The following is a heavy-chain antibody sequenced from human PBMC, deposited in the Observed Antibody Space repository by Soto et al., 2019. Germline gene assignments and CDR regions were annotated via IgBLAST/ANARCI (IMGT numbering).Heavy chain of an antibody. CDR1: GGSVTSGNYY. CDR2: IYYSGTT. Sequence: QVQLQESGPGLVKPSETLSLTCTVSGGSVTSGNYYWSWIRQPPGKGLEWIGHIYYSGTTNYNPSLKSRVTISIDASKNQYSLKLSSVTAADTAVYYCARGTVVTPFVDYWGQGTLVTVSS. V-gene: IGHV4-61*01. D-gene: IGHD2-21*02. J-gene: IGHJ4*02. CDR3: ARGTVVTPFVDY.